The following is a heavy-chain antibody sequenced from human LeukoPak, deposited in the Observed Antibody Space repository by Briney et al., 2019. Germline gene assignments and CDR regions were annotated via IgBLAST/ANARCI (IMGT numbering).Heavy chain of an antibody. D-gene: IGHD2-21*02. CDR2: IIPIFGTA. J-gene: IGHJ4*02. Sequence: SVKVSCKASGGTFSSYAISWVRQAPGQGLEWMGGIIPIFGTANSAQKFQGRVTITADKSTSTAYMELSSLRSEDTAVYYCARDSLPPAYCGGDCPMFDYWGQGTLVTVSS. V-gene: IGHV1-69*06. CDR3: ARDSLPPAYCGGDCPMFDY. CDR1: GGTFSSYA.